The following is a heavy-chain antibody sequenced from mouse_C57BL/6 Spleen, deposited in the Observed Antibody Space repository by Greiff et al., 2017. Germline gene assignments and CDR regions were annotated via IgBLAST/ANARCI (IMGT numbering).Heavy chain of an antibody. Sequence: VQLQESGAELARPGASVKLSRKASGYTFTSYGISWVKQRTGQGLEWIGEIYPRSGNTYYNEKFKGKATLTADKSSSTAYMELRSLTSEDSAVYFCAKEEIDSSGYGYFDVWGTGTTVTVSS. CDR1: GYTFTSYG. D-gene: IGHD3-2*02. J-gene: IGHJ1*03. CDR3: AKEEIDSSGYGYFDV. V-gene: IGHV1-81*01. CDR2: IYPRSGNT.